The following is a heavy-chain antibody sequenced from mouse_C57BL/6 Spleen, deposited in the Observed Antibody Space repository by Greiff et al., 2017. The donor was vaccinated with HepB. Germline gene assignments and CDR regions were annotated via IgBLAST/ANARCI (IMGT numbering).Heavy chain of an antibody. CDR3: AILGYYGSRPYVDY. D-gene: IGHD1-1*01. Sequence: EVQLQQSGPVLVKPGASVKMSCKASGYTFTDYYMNWVKQSHGKSLEWIGVINPYTGGTSYNQKFKGNATLTVDKSSSTAYMELNSLTSEDSAVYYWAILGYYGSRPYVDYLGQGTTLTVSS. CDR1: GYTFTDYY. CDR2: INPYTGGT. V-gene: IGHV1-19*01. J-gene: IGHJ2*01.